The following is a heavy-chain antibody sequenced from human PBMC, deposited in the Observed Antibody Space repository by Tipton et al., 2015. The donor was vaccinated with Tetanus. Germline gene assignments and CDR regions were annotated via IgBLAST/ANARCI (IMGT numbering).Heavy chain of an antibody. CDR2: VYYTGDT. D-gene: IGHD2-8*02. CDR3: AGVTAQRTELYFEH. Sequence: TLSLTCTVPGDSVSGYYWSWSRQPPGKGLEWVSYVYYTGDTNYNPSLKSRVTISMDRTENQISLKMTSVTAADTAVYYCAGVTAQRTELYFEHWGQGTQVTVSS. J-gene: IGHJ1*01. V-gene: IGHV4-59*02. CDR1: GDSVSGYY.